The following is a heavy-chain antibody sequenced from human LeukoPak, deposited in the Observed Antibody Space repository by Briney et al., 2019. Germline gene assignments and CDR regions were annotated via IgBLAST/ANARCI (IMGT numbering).Heavy chain of an antibody. CDR3: PRDLYYYDSSGYYYEDYYYYGMDV. D-gene: IGHD3-22*01. CDR2: ISAYNGNT. CDR1: GYTFTSYG. Sequence: GASVKVSCKASGYTFTSYGISWVRQAPGQRLEWMGWISAYNGNTNYAQKPQGRVTMTTHTSTSTAYMELRSLRSDDTAVYYCPRDLYYYDSSGYYYEDYYYYGMDVWGQGTTVTVSS. V-gene: IGHV1-18*01. J-gene: IGHJ6*02.